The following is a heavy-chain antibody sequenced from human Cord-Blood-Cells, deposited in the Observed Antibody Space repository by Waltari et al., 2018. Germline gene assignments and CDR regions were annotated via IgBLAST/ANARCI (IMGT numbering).Heavy chain of an antibody. D-gene: IGHD1-26*01. CDR1: GFTFSSYW. CDR2: IKQDGSEK. J-gene: IGHJ4*02. CDR3: ARDRPGVGATFDY. Sequence: EVQLVESGGGLVQPGGSLRLSCVASGFTFSSYWMSWVRQAPGKGLEWVANIKQDGSEKYYVDSVKGRFTISRDNAKNSLYLQMNSLRAEDMAVYYCARDRPGVGATFDYWGQGTLVTVSS. V-gene: IGHV3-7*01.